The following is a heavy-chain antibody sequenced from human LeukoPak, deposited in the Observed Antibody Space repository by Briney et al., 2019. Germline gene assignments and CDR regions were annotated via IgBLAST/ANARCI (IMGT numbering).Heavy chain of an antibody. J-gene: IGHJ5*02. CDR1: GGSFSDYY. Sequence: SETLSLTCTVYGGSFSDYYWSWIRQPPGKGLEWIGEINHSGSTDYNPSLKSRVTISIDKSKNHFSLKLTSVTAADTAIYYCARDSYNWNVDAFDPWGQGTLVTVSS. CDR3: ARDSYNWNVDAFDP. D-gene: IGHD1-20*01. CDR2: INHSGST. V-gene: IGHV4-34*01.